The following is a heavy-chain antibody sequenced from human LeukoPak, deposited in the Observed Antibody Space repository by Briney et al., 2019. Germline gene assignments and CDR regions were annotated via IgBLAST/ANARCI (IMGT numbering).Heavy chain of an antibody. V-gene: IGHV4-39*02. CDR3: AREYYDSSGYYYFDY. Sequence: PSETLSLTCTVSGGSISSSSYYWSWIRQPPGKGLEWIGSIYYSGSTYYNPSLKSRVTISVDTSKNQFSLKLSSVTAADTAVYYCAREYYDSSGYYYFDYWGQGTLVTVSS. CDR2: IYYSGST. CDR1: GGSISSSSYY. J-gene: IGHJ4*02. D-gene: IGHD3-22*01.